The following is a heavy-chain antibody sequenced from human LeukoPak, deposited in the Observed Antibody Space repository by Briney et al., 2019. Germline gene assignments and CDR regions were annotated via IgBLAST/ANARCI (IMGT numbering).Heavy chain of an antibody. CDR2: IYYSGDS. D-gene: IGHD6-13*01. J-gene: IGHJ4*02. CDR1: GGSISGSY. V-gene: IGHV4-59*01. Sequence: SETLSLTCTVSGGSISGSYWSWIRQPPGKGLEWIGYIYYSGDSNYNPSLKSRATISLDTSKNQFSLKLSSVTAADTAVYYCARGVYIAAAQYGFWGQGTLVTVSS. CDR3: ARGVYIAAAQYGF.